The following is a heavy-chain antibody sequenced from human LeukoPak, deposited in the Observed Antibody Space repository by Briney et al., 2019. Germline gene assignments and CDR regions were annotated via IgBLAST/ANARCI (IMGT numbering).Heavy chain of an antibody. CDR1: GGTFSSYA. V-gene: IGHV1-69*04. CDR2: IIPILGIA. CDR3: ATDDSSGYYSTAPFDY. D-gene: IGHD3-22*01. Sequence: SVKVSCKASGGTFSSYAISWVRQALGQGLEWMGRIIPILGIANYAQKFQGRVTITADKSTSTAYMELSSLRSEDTAVYYCATDDSSGYYSTAPFDYWGQGTLVTVSS. J-gene: IGHJ4*02.